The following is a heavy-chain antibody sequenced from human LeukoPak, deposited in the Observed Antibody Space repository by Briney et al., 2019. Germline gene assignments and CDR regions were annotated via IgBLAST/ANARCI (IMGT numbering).Heavy chain of an antibody. CDR1: GYTFTSYD. CDR2: MNPNSGNT. Sequence: ASVKVSCKASGYTFTSYDINWVRQATGQGLEWMGWMNPNSGNTGYAQKFQGRVTMTRDTSISTAYMELSSLRSEDTAVYYCARGWASGSYRKSGFDYWGQGTLVTVSS. J-gene: IGHJ4*02. CDR3: ARGWASGSYRKSGFDY. D-gene: IGHD3-10*01. V-gene: IGHV1-8*01.